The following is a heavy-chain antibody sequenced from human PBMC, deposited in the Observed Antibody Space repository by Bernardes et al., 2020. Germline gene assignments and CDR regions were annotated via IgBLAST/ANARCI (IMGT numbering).Heavy chain of an antibody. J-gene: IGHJ5*02. CDR2: VNESGST. V-gene: IGHV4-34*01. D-gene: IGHD2-2*01. Sequence: SETLSLTCAVSGGSLTDYYWSWIRQSPGEGLEWIGEVNESGSTAYNPSLESRVTISVDTSKNLFSLKVTPVTAADTAVYYCARGGSPRWGSTSCYSCDSGYWFHPWGQGTLVTVSS. CDR3: ARGGSPRWGSTSCYSCDSGYWFHP. CDR1: GGSLTDYY.